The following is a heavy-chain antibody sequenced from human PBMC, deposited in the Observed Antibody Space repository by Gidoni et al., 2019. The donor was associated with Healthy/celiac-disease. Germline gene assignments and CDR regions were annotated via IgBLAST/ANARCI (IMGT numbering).Heavy chain of an antibody. CDR1: GGSISSYY. Sequence: QVQLQESGPGLVKPSETLSLTCTVSGGSISSYYWSWIRQPPGKGLEWIGYIYYSGSTNYNPSLKSRVTISVDTSKNQFSLKLSSVTAADTAVYYCARGGYDSSGYYGYWGQGTLVTVSS. CDR2: IYYSGST. V-gene: IGHV4-59*01. CDR3: ARGGYDSSGYYGY. J-gene: IGHJ4*02. D-gene: IGHD3-22*01.